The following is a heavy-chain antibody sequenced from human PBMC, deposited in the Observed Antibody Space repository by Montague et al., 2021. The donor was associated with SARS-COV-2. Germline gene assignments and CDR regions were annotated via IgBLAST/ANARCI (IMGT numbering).Heavy chain of an antibody. CDR2: IYYSGST. V-gene: IGHV4-59*05. CDR1: GGSISSYY. CDR3: ARHGSSGYFDWLGD. J-gene: IGHJ4*02. D-gene: IGHD3-9*01. Sequence: SETLSLTCTVSGGSISSYYWSWIRQPPGKGLEWIGSIYYSGSTYYNPSLKSRVTISVDTSKNQFSLKLSSVTAADTAVYYCARHGSSGYFDWLGDWGQGTLVTVSS.